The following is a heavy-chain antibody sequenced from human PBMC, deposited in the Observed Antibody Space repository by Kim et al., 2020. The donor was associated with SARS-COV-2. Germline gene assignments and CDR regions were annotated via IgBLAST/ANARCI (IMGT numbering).Heavy chain of an antibody. Sequence: SETLSLTCAVSGDSIISPPYYWSWLRQRSGGGLQWLAYVHYTGNTLYNPSLESRLAISSDTSKNDISLQLTSVTAEDTAVYYCARHRGASFDSWGQGTLVTVSS. CDR3: ARHRGASFDS. D-gene: IGHD6-25*01. CDR2: VHYTGNT. V-gene: IGHV4-30-4*01. CDR1: GDSIISPPYY. J-gene: IGHJ5*01.